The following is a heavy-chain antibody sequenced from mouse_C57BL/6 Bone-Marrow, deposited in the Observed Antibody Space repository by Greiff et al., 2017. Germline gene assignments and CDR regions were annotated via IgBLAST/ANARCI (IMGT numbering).Heavy chain of an antibody. Sequence: VQLKESGGGLVQPKGSLTLSCAASGFSFNTYAMNWVRQAPGKGLEWVARLRSKSNNYATYYAYSVKDRFSISRDDSKSMLYLQMNNLKTEDTAMYYCVRDSGFYAMDYWGQGTSVTVSS. D-gene: IGHD3-1*01. J-gene: IGHJ4*01. CDR2: LRSKSNNYAT. CDR1: GFSFNTYA. V-gene: IGHV10-1*01. CDR3: VRDSGFYAMDY.